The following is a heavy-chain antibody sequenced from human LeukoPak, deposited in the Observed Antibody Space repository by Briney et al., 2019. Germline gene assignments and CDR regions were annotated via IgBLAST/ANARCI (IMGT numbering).Heavy chain of an antibody. CDR3: AGDGIRYFDWLYGMDV. J-gene: IGHJ6*04. D-gene: IGHD3-9*01. CDR2: IYYSGST. V-gene: IGHV4-61*01. Sequence: SETLSFTCTVSGGSVSSGSYYLSWIRQPPGKGLEWIGYIYYSGSTNYNPSLKSRVTISVDTSKNQFSLKLSSVTAADTALYFRAGDGIRYFDWLYGMDVWGKGTTVTVSS. CDR1: GGSVSSGSYY.